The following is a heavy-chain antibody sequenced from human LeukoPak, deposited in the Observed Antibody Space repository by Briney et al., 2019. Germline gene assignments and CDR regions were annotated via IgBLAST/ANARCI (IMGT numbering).Heavy chain of an antibody. Sequence: GASVKVSCKASGGTFSSYAISWVRQAPGQGLEWTGRIIPIFGTANYAQKFQGRVTITTDESTSTAYMELSSLRSEDTAVYYCATPLGASDAFDIWGQGTLVTVSS. CDR1: GGTFSSYA. D-gene: IGHD1-26*01. CDR2: IIPIFGTA. J-gene: IGHJ3*02. CDR3: ATPLGASDAFDI. V-gene: IGHV1-69*05.